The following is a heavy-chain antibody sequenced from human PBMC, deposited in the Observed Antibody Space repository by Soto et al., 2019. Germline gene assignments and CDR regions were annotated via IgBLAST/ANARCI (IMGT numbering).Heavy chain of an antibody. CDR3: ARLSRYDSTGIS. Sequence: GESLKISCKGSGYSFTSYWIGWVRQMPGKGLEGMGIIYPGDSDTRDSPSFHGQVTISAHKSISTAYLQWSSLKASETAMYYCARLSRYDSTGISWGQGPPVTVSS. CDR1: GYSFTSYW. J-gene: IGHJ4*02. V-gene: IGHV5-51*01. D-gene: IGHD3-22*01. CDR2: IYPGDSDT.